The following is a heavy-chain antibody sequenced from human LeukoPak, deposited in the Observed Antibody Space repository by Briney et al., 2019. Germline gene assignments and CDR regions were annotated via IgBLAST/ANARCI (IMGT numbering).Heavy chain of an antibody. J-gene: IGHJ5*02. CDR1: GGSISSYY. CDR3: ARDAGGFLTGYYSANNWFDP. V-gene: IGHV4-4*07. Sequence: SETLSLTCTVSGGSISSYYWSWIRQPAGKGLEWIGRIYTSGSTNYNPSLKSRVTMSVDTSKNQFSLKLSSVTAADTAVYYCARDAGGFLTGYYSANNWFDPWGQGTLVTVSS. CDR2: IYTSGST. D-gene: IGHD3-9*01.